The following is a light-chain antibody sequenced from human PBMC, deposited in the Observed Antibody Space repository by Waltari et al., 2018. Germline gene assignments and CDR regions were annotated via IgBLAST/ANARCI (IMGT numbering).Light chain of an antibody. CDR1: QSISNW. CDR3: QQYNTYPFT. J-gene: IGKJ2*01. CDR2: MAS. V-gene: IGKV1-5*03. Sequence: DIQMTQTPSTLSPSIGDRVTITCWSSQSISNWLAWYQQIPGKAPKLLIYMASSLETGVPSRFRGSGSGTEFTLTISSLQPGDFATYYCQQYNTYPFTFGLGTKLESK.